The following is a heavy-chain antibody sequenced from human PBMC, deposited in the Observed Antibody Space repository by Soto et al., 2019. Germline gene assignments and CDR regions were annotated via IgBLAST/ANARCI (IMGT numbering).Heavy chain of an antibody. CDR3: ARIQRGYDAFDI. CDR2: ISSSSSYI. V-gene: IGHV3-21*01. Sequence: EVQLVESGGGLVKPGGSLRLACAASGFTFSSYSMNWVRQAPGKGLEWVSSISSSSSYIYYADSVKGRFTISRDNAMNSLSLQMNSLRAEDTAVYYCARIQRGYDAFDIWGQGTMVTVSS. CDR1: GFTFSSYS. D-gene: IGHD2-15*01. J-gene: IGHJ3*02.